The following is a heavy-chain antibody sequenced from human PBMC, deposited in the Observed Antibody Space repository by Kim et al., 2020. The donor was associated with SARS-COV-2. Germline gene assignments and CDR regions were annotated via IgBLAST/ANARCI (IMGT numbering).Heavy chain of an antibody. V-gene: IGHV1-18*04. CDR3: ARDNYSFWSGIGYYYYNALDV. CDR1: GYNFIYYG. CDR2: ISPYNGNT. Sequence: ASVKVSCKASGYNFIYYGISWVRQAPGQGLEWMGWISPYNGNTDSAQKFQGRVTMTTDTATTAYMELRSLGSDDTAIYYCARDNYSFWSGIGYYYYNALDVWGQGTTVTVSS. D-gene: IGHD3-3*01. J-gene: IGHJ6*02.